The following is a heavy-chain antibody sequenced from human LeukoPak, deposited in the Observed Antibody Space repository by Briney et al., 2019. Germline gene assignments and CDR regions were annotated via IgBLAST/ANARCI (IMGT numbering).Heavy chain of an antibody. CDR2: IYTGGST. Sequence: PGGSLRLSCAASGFTVTSNYMSWVRQAPGKGLEWISVIYTGGSTYYADSVKGRFTISRDNSKNTLYLQMNSLRAEDTAVYYCAKDLRYSSGSRGCFDYWGQGTLVTVSS. V-gene: IGHV3-66*01. D-gene: IGHD6-19*01. CDR3: AKDLRYSSGSRGCFDY. CDR1: GFTVTSNY. J-gene: IGHJ4*02.